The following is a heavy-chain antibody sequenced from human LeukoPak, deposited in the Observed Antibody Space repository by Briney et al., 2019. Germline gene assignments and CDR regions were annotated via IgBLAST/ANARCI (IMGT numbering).Heavy chain of an antibody. CDR3: ARVMIAAAGTSDY. V-gene: IGHV3-23*01. CDR2: ISGSGGST. J-gene: IGHJ4*02. D-gene: IGHD6-13*01. Sequence: PGGSLRLSCAASGFTFSSYGMSWVRQAPGKGLEWVSAISGSGGSTYYADSVKGRFTISRDNSKNTLYLQMNSLRAEDTAVYYCARVMIAAAGTSDYWGQGTLVTVSS. CDR1: GFTFSSYG.